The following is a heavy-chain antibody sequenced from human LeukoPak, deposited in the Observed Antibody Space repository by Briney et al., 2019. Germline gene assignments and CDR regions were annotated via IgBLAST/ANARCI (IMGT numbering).Heavy chain of an antibody. Sequence: GGSLRLSCAASGFTFSSYGMHWVRQAPGKGLEWVAVISYDGSNKYYADSVKGRFTISRDNSKNTLYLQMNSLRAEDTAVYYCAAMTSVTTGDYWGQGTLVTVSS. D-gene: IGHD4-11*01. CDR2: ISYDGSNK. CDR1: GFTFSSYG. J-gene: IGHJ4*02. CDR3: AAMTSVTTGDY. V-gene: IGHV3-30*03.